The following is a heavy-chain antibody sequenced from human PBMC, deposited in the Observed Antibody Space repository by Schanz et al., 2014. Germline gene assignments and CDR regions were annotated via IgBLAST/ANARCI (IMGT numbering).Heavy chain of an antibody. CDR1: GFTFSNYW. CDR2: IKQDESEK. CDR3: TTDNGHFAFDF. D-gene: IGHD2-8*01. J-gene: IGHJ3*01. Sequence: EVQLVESGGGLVQPGGSLRLSCVASGFTFSNYWMTWVRQAPGKGLEWVANIKQDESEKYYVDSVKGRFTISRDNAKNSLFLHMNSLRAEDTAVYYCTTDNGHFAFDFWGQGTMVTVSS. V-gene: IGHV3-7*01.